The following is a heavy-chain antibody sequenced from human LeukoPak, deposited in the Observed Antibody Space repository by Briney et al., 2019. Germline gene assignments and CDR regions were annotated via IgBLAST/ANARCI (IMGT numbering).Heavy chain of an antibody. Sequence: SETLSLTCTVSGYAIGSGYYWGWIRRTPGKGLEWIAKIFHDGTTHYNPSLKSRLTISVDTSRNDFSLRLNSVTASDTAIYYCVRDSSGTLAFDVWGQGTMVTVSS. D-gene: IGHD3-22*01. CDR1: GYAIGSGYY. CDR3: VRDSSGTLAFDV. V-gene: IGHV4-38-2*02. J-gene: IGHJ3*01. CDR2: IFHDGTT.